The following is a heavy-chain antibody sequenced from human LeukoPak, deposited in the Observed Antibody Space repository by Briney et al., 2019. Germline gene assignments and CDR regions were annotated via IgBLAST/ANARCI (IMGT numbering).Heavy chain of an antibody. CDR2: ISYDGSNK. D-gene: IGHD5-12*01. CDR3: ARLEEFVDIVATSAAFDT. Sequence: PGGSLRLSCAASGFTFSSYAMHWVRQAPGKGLEWVAVISYDGSNKYYADSVKGRFTISRDNSKNTLYLQMNSLRAEDTAVYYCARLEEFVDIVATSAAFDTWGQGTMVTVSS. CDR1: GFTFSSYA. V-gene: IGHV3-30*04. J-gene: IGHJ3*02.